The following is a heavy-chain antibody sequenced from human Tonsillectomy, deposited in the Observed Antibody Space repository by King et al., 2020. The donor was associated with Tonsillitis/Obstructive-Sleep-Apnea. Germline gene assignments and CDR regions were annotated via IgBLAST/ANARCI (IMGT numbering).Heavy chain of an antibody. Sequence: VQLVESGGGLVQPGRSLRLSCAASGFTFDDYAMHWVRQAPGKGLEWVSGISWNSGSIHYADSVKGRFTISRDNAKNSLYLQMDSLRAEDTALYYCAKDPSSSPYYYYYMDVWGKGTTVTVSS. CDR1: GFTFDDYA. CDR2: ISWNSGSI. D-gene: IGHD6-6*01. J-gene: IGHJ6*03. V-gene: IGHV3-9*01. CDR3: AKDPSSSPYYYYYMDV.